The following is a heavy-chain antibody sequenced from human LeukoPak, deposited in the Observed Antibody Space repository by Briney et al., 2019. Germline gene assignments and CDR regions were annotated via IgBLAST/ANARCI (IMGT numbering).Heavy chain of an antibody. D-gene: IGHD3-16*02. CDR2: IKSKTDGETT. Sequence: GGSLRLSCGASGFTFSRYAMSWVRQAPGQGLEWVARIKSKTDGETTDYAAPVKGRFTISRDDSKNTLYLQMNSLKTEDTAVYYCTTDYYDYVWGSYRPDYWGQGTLVTVSS. V-gene: IGHV3-15*01. CDR1: GFTFSRYA. CDR3: TTDYYDYVWGSYRPDY. J-gene: IGHJ4*02.